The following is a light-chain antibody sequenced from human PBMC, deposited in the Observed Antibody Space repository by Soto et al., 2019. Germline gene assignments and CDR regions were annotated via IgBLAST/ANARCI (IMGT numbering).Light chain of an antibody. CDR1: SSNIGAGYD. V-gene: IGLV1-40*01. Sequence: QSVLTQPPSVSGAPGQRVTLSCTWSSSNIGAGYDVHWYQQLPGTAPKLLIYGNSNRPSGVPDRFSGSKSGTSASLAITGLQAEDEADYYCQSYYSSLSGYVVFGGGTKLTVL. CDR2: GNS. CDR3: QSYYSSLSGYVV. J-gene: IGLJ2*01.